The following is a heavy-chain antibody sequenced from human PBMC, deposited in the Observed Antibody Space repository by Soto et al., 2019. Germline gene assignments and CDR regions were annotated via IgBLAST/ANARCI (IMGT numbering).Heavy chain of an antibody. Sequence: QVQLQQWGAGLLKPSETLSLTCAVYGGSFSGYYWSWIRQPPGKGLEWIEEINHSGSTNYNPSLKSRVTISVDTSKTQFSLKMSSVTAADTAVYYCSSRYVERRFDPWGQGTLVTVSS. J-gene: IGHJ5*02. CDR1: GGSFSGYY. CDR3: SSRYVERRFDP. CDR2: INHSGST. D-gene: IGHD1-1*01. V-gene: IGHV4-34*01.